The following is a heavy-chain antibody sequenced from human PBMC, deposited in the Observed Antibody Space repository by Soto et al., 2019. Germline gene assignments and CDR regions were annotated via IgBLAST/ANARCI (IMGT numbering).Heavy chain of an antibody. Sequence: QITLKESGPTLVKPTQTLTLTCTFSGFSLSTSGVGVGWIRQPPGKPLEWLALIYWNDDKRYSPSLKSRLTLSKDTAKSQVVLTMTNMDPVDTATYCCAHSGSERWFGICGQGPLVTVSA. CDR1: GFSLSTSGVG. J-gene: IGHJ5*02. CDR3: AHSGSERWFGI. CDR2: IYWNDDK. V-gene: IGHV2-5*01. D-gene: IGHD6-19*01.